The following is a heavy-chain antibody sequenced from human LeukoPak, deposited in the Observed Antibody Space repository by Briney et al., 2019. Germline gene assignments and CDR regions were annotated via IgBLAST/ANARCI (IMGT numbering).Heavy chain of an antibody. V-gene: IGHV3-53*01. CDR1: GFTVSNNY. J-gene: IGHJ4*02. CDR3: AKPLEGIIYYDSSGYSL. CDR2: IYSGGST. Sequence: HPGGSLRLSCAASGFTVSNNYMSWVRQAPGKGLEWVSVIYSGGSTNYADSVKGRFTISRDNSKNTLYLQMNSLRAEDTAVYYCAKPLEGIIYYDSSGYSLWGQGTLVTVSS. D-gene: IGHD3-22*01.